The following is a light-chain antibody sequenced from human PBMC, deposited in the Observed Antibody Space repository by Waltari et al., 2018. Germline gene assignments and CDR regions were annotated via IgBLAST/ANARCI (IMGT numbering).Light chain of an antibody. CDR3: QVWHAAIDPGV. J-gene: IGLJ1*01. CDR2: YDS. CDR1: IIGSYR. Sequence: SYVLTQPPSVSVAPGETARITWGGDIIGSYRVPWYQKKPGQAPVLVIRYDSDRPSGIPERFAGSNSANTATLTISRVEAGDEANYYCQVWHAAIDPGVFGTGTEVTV. V-gene: IGLV3-21*04.